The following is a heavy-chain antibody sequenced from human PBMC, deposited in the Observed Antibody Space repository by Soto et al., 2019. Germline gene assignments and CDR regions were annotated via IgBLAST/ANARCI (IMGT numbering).Heavy chain of an antibody. D-gene: IGHD3-3*01. V-gene: IGHV3-53*01. Sequence: GGSLRLSCAASGFTVSSNYMSWVRQAPGKGLEWVSVIYSGGSTYYADSVKGRFTISRDNSKNTLYLQMNSLRAEDTAVYYCAGGPGATRWGSQYYDFWSGLLPHGGMDVWGQGTTVTVSS. CDR1: GFTVSSNY. CDR2: IYSGGST. J-gene: IGHJ6*02. CDR3: AGGPGATRWGSQYYDFWSGLLPHGGMDV.